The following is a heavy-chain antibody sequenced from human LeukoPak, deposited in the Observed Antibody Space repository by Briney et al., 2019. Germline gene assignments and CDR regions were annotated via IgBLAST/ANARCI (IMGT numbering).Heavy chain of an antibody. J-gene: IGHJ4*02. V-gene: IGHV3-23*01. D-gene: IGHD6-19*01. Sequence: PGGSLRLSCAASGFTFTNYAISWVRQAPGEGLEWVSRIDNIAGTRDYADSVKGRFTISRDTSKNTSLLQRNSLRGENPAVYFCAKERAVVAGTGVFWGQGTLVTVS. CDR1: GFTFTNYA. CDR3: AKERAVVAGTGVF. CDR2: IDNIAGTR.